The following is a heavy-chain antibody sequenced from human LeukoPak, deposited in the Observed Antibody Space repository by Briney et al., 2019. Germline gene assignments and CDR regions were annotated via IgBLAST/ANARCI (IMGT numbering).Heavy chain of an antibody. Sequence: GGSLRLSCAASGFIVSNHYMGWVRQAPGKGLDWVSVMYSSGNIHYADSVKGRFTISRDNSKNTLYLQMNSVRAEDTAMYYCARSCSTGSTSCFDCWGQGTLVTVSS. D-gene: IGHD2-2*01. CDR2: MYSSGNI. CDR3: ARSCSTGSTSCFDC. V-gene: IGHV3-66*01. J-gene: IGHJ4*02. CDR1: GFIVSNHY.